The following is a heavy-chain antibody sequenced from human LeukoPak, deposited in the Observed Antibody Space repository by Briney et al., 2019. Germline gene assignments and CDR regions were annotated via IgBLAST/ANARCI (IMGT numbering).Heavy chain of an antibody. CDR3: AGGGDTYYDILTGYPPTYYFDY. D-gene: IGHD3-9*01. CDR1: GFTFSDYY. J-gene: IGHJ4*02. V-gene: IGHV3-11*01. Sequence: GGSLRLSCAASGFTFSDYYMSWIRQAPGKGLEWVSYISSSGSTIYYADSVKGRFTISRDNAKNSLYLQMNSLRAEDTAVYYCAGGGDTYYDILTGYPPTYYFDYWGQGTLVTVSS. CDR2: ISSSGSTI.